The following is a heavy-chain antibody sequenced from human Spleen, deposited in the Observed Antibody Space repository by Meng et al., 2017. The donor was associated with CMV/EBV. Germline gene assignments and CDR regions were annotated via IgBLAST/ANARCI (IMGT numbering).Heavy chain of an antibody. CDR3: ARVYSGKSRSDY. J-gene: IGHJ4*02. D-gene: IGHD1-26*01. CDR1: GFTFSDYY. V-gene: IGHV3-11*04. Sequence: CEASGFTFSDYYMSWIRQAPGKGLEWVSYISSSGSTMYYADSVKGRFTISRDNAKKSLYLQMNSLRAEDTAVYYCARVYSGKSRSDYWGQGTLVTVSS. CDR2: ISSSGSTM.